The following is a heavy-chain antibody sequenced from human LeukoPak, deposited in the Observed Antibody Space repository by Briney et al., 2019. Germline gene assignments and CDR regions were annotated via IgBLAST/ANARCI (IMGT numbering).Heavy chain of an antibody. CDR2: IYHSGST. D-gene: IGHD6-25*01. Sequence: PSETLSLTCTVSGYSISSGYYWGWIRQPPGKGLEWIGSIYHSGSTYYNPSLKSRVTISVDTSKNQFSLKLSSVTAADTAVHYCARDGTPIHSSGWVYMDVWGKGTTVTISS. J-gene: IGHJ6*04. V-gene: IGHV4-38-2*02. CDR1: GYSISSGYY. CDR3: ARDGTPIHSSGWVYMDV.